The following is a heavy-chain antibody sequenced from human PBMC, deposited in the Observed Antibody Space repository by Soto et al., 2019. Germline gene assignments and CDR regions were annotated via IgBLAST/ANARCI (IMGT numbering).Heavy chain of an antibody. Sequence: QVQLQESGPGLVKPSQTLSLTCTVSGGSISSDGYYWSWLRQHPGKGLEWIGYIYYSGSTYYNPSLKSRVAISVDTSKNRSSLKLSSVSAADTAVYYCARDRVYGDYAIDYYGLDVWGQGTTVTVSS. CDR1: GGSISSDGYY. D-gene: IGHD4-17*01. CDR2: IYYSGST. V-gene: IGHV4-31*03. CDR3: ARDRVYGDYAIDYYGLDV. J-gene: IGHJ6*02.